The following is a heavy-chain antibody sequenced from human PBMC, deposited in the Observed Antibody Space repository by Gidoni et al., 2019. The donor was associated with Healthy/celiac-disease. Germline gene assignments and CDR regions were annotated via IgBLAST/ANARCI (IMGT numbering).Heavy chain of an antibody. J-gene: IGHJ4*02. CDR1: GGSFSGYY. Sequence: QVQLQQWGAGLLKPSETLSLTCAVYGGSFSGYYWSWIRQPPGKGLEWIGEINHSGSTNYNPSLKSRVTISVDTSKNQFSLKLSSVTAADTAVYYCARGPYYYDSSGYFQMWGQGTLVTVSS. CDR3: ARGPYYYDSSGYFQM. CDR2: INHSGST. D-gene: IGHD3-22*01. V-gene: IGHV4-34*01.